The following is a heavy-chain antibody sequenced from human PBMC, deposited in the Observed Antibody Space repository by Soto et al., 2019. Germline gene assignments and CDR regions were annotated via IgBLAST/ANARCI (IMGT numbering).Heavy chain of an antibody. D-gene: IGHD6-6*01. CDR3: ARAPEVAARTFYYYYGMDV. Sequence: SRTLSLPGALSGDSVSSNSAAWNWIRQSPSRGLEWLGRTYYRSKWYNDYAVSVKSRITINPDTSKNPFSLQLNSVTPEDTAVYYCARAPEVAARTFYYYYGMDVWGQGTTVTVSS. J-gene: IGHJ6*02. CDR1: GDSVSSNSAA. CDR2: TYYRSKWYN. V-gene: IGHV6-1*01.